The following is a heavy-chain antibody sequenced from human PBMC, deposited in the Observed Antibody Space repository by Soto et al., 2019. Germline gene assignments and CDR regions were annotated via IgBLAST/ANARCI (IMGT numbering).Heavy chain of an antibody. J-gene: IGHJ3*02. V-gene: IGHV1-58*02. CDR1: GFSSTNSA. Sequence: QMQLVQSGPEVKKPGTSVKVSCKASGFSSTNSAIQWVRQARGQRLEWIGWIVVGSGNTNYAQKFQERVTITRDMSTSSAYMELSSLRSEDTAVYYCAAEPYPFTDAFDIWGQGTMVTVSS. D-gene: IGHD2-2*01. CDR3: AAEPYPFTDAFDI. CDR2: IVVGSGNT.